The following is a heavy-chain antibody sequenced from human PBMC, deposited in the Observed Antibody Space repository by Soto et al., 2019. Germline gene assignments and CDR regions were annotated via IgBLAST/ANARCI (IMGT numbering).Heavy chain of an antibody. V-gene: IGHV1-18*01. CDR1: GYTFSSLA. CDR2: IRTWNGDT. CDR3: ARDYTVTMEDCFAT. D-gene: IGHD3-10*01. J-gene: IGHJ5*02. Sequence: QVQLVQSGAEVKKPGASVKVACKTYGYTFSSLALSWVRRAPGQGLAWLGWIRTWNGDTNYAQKFQGRVTMTTDRATSTAYMELKSLRSDDTALYYCARDYTVTMEDCFATLGQGSLVTLSS.